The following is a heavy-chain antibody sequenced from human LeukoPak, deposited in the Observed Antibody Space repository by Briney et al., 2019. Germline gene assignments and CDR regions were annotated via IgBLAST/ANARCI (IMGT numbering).Heavy chain of an antibody. Sequence: ASVKVSCXASGGTFSSYAISWVRQARGQGLEWMGGIIPIFGTANYAQKFQGRVTITADESTSTAYMELSSLRSEDTAVYYCARDHDYGGDSDYWGQGTLVTVSS. CDR1: GGTFSSYA. CDR2: IIPIFGTA. CDR3: ARDHDYGGDSDY. J-gene: IGHJ4*02. D-gene: IGHD4-23*01. V-gene: IGHV1-69*13.